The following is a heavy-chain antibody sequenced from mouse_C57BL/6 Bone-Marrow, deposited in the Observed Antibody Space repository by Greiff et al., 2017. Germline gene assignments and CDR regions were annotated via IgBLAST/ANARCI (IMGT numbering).Heavy chain of an antibody. V-gene: IGHV1-55*01. Sequence: QVHVKQPGAELVKPGASVKMSCKASGYTFNSYWITWVKQRPGQGLEWIGDIYPGSGSTNYDEKFKSKATLTVDTCTSTAYMQLSSLTSEDSAVYYCARQGWLRREFAYWGQGTLVTVSA. CDR2: IYPGSGST. CDR3: ARQGWLRREFAY. CDR1: GYTFNSYW. J-gene: IGHJ3*01. D-gene: IGHD2-2*01.